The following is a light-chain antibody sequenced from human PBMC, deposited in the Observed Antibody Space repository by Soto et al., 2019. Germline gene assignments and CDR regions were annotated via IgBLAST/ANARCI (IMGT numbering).Light chain of an antibody. Sequence: DIQMTQSPSSVSASVGDKVTITCRASQDISTYLAWYQHKPGRAPKLLIYTASSLQSGVPSRFSGSGSGTDFSLTIISLQPEDFATYYCQQANSAPWTFGQGTKLDIK. J-gene: IGKJ1*01. CDR1: QDISTY. CDR3: QQANSAPWT. V-gene: IGKV1-12*01. CDR2: TAS.